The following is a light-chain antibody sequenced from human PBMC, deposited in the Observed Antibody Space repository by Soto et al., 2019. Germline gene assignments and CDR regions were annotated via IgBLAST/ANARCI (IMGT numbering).Light chain of an antibody. J-gene: IGLJ1*01. CDR3: SSFTTDSTYV. CDR2: TVS. Sequence: QSVLTQPASVSGSPGQSITISCNGTSSDVGANIFVSWYQQHPGKVPKLRIYTVSSRPSGVSQRFSGSKSGNTASLTISGLQAEDEADYYCSSFTTDSTYVFGTGTKVTVL. V-gene: IGLV2-14*01. CDR1: SSDVGANIF.